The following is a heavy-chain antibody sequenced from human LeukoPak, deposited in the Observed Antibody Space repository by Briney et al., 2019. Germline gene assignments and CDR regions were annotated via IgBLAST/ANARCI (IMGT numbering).Heavy chain of an antibody. CDR2: ISSSSTI. Sequence: GGSLRLSCAASGFTFSSYSMNWVRQAPGKGLEWVSYISSSSTIYYADSVKGRFTISRDNAKNSLYLQMNSLRAEDTAVYYCAREDIVVVTAVSFDYWGQGTLVTVSS. V-gene: IGHV3-48*04. D-gene: IGHD2-21*02. J-gene: IGHJ4*02. CDR3: AREDIVVVTAVSFDY. CDR1: GFTFSSYS.